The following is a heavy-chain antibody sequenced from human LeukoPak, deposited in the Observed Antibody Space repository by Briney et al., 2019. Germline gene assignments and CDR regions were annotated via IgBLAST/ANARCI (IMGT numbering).Heavy chain of an antibody. J-gene: IGHJ4*02. CDR2: ISGSGGST. Sequence: GGSLRLSCAASGFTFSSYAMSWVRQAPGKGLEWVSAISGSGGSTYYADSVKGRFTISRDNSKNTLDLQMNSLRAEDTAVYYCATDSNIGSYLFDYWGLGTLVTVSS. V-gene: IGHV3-23*01. D-gene: IGHD1-26*01. CDR1: GFTFSSYA. CDR3: ATDSNIGSYLFDY.